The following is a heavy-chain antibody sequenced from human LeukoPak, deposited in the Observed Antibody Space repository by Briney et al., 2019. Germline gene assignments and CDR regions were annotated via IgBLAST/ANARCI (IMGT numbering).Heavy chain of an antibody. CDR3: ARAGVVRYVAWLINYYMDV. V-gene: IGHV3-64*01. CDR1: GFTLTNHA. J-gene: IGHJ6*03. Sequence: GGSLRLSCAATGFTLTNHAMQWVRQPPGKGLEYVSAIIGNGGSTYYANSVKGRFTISRDNSKKTVYLQMGSLRPEDMAVYYCARAGVVRYVAWLINYYMDVWGKGTTVTVSS. CDR2: IIGNGGST. D-gene: IGHD3-9*01.